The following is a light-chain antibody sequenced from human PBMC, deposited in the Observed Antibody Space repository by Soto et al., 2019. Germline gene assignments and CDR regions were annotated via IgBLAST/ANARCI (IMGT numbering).Light chain of an antibody. CDR2: GAS. V-gene: IGKV3-15*01. Sequence: EIVMTQSPAPLSVSPGERATLSCRASQSVSSNLAWYHQKPGQDPRLLIYGASTRATGIPARFSGSGSGTEFTLTISSLQSEDVAVYYCQQYNNWPPWTFGQGTKVEIK. CDR3: QQYNNWPPWT. J-gene: IGKJ1*01. CDR1: QSVSSN.